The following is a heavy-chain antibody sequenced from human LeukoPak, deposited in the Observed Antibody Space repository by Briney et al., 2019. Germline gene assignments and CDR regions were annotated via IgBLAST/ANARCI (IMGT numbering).Heavy chain of an antibody. J-gene: IGHJ6*03. D-gene: IGHD3-16*01. CDR3: ARGLMNSYFYYYMDV. CDR1: GFTFSDHY. V-gene: IGHV3-72*01. CDR2: TRNNYTT. Sequence: GGSLRLSCAASGFTFSDHYMDWVRQAPGKALEWVGRTRNNYTTEYAASVKGRFTISRDDSKNSLFLQMNSLKTEDTAVYYCARGLMNSYFYYYMDVWGKGTTVTVSS.